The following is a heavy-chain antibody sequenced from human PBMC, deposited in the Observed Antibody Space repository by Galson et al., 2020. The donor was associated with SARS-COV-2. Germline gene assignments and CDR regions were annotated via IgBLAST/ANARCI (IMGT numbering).Heavy chain of an antibody. Sequence: GGSLRLSCAASGFTFSNAWMSWVRQAPGKGLEWVGRIKSKTDGGTTDYAAPVKGRFTISRDDSKNTLYLQMNSLKTEDTAVYYCTTGDDLLYYYGMDVWCQGTTVTVSS. CDR1: GFTFSNAW. J-gene: IGHJ6*02. CDR2: IKSKTDGGTT. V-gene: IGHV3-15*01. CDR3: TTGDDLLYYYGMDV. D-gene: IGHD3-3*01.